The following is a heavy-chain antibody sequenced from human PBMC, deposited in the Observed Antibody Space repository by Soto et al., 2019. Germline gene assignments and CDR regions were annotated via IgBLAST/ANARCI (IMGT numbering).Heavy chain of an antibody. V-gene: IGHV1-69*13. J-gene: IGHJ4*02. CDR3: ARDLGRDGYNYPFDY. CDR1: VVSFSSYA. Sequence: SVKVSCKASVVSFSSYAISWVRQAPGQGLEWMGGIIPIFGTANYAQKFQGRVTITADESTSTAYMELSSLRSEDTAVYYCARDLGRDGYNYPFDYWGQGTLVTVSS. D-gene: IGHD5-12*01. CDR2: IIPIFGTA.